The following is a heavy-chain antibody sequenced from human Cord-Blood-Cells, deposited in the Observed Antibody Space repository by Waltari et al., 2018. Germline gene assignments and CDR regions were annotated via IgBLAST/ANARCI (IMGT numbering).Heavy chain of an antibody. CDR1: GGSISSSSYY. CDR3: ARQVIGYPFDY. D-gene: IGHD3-9*01. Sequence: QLQLQESGPGLVKPSETLSLTCTVSGGSISSSSYYWGWIRQPPGKGLEWIGSIYYSGITYCNPALKSRVTISVYTSKNQFSLKLSSVTAADTAVYYCARQVIGYPFDYWGQGTLVTVSS. J-gene: IGHJ4*02. V-gene: IGHV4-39*07. CDR2: IYYSGIT.